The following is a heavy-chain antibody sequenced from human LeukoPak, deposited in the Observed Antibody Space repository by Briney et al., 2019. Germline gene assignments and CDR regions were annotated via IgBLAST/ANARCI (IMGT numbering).Heavy chain of an antibody. CDR3: AKRDF. V-gene: IGHV3-30*18. Sequence: GGSLRLSCAASGFTFSSYGIHWVRQAPGKGLEWVAVTTTDGSNKLYADSVKGRFTISRDNSENTVYLQMNSLRVEDTAVYFCAKRDFWGQGTLVTVSS. CDR2: TTTDGSNK. CDR1: GFTFSSYG. J-gene: IGHJ4*02.